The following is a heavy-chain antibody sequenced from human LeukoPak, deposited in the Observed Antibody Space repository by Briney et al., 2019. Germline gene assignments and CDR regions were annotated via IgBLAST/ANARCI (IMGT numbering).Heavy chain of an antibody. Sequence: GASVKVSCKASGYTFTGYYIHWVRQAPGQGLEWMGWINPNNGGTNYAQKFQGRVTMTRDTSISTAYMELSRLRSDDTAVYYCARSLGHDSSGYYLNDAFDIWGQGTMVTVSS. J-gene: IGHJ3*02. CDR3: ARSLGHDSSGYYLNDAFDI. CDR2: INPNNGGT. V-gene: IGHV1-2*02. CDR1: GYTFTGYY. D-gene: IGHD3-22*01.